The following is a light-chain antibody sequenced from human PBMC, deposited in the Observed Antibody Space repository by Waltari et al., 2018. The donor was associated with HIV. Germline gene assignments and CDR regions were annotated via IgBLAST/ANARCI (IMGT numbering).Light chain of an antibody. CDR1: SSDIGIYNV. CDR2: EVS. V-gene: IGLV2-23*02. J-gene: IGLJ1*01. CDR3: CSYAASSTSPMV. Sequence: QSALTQPASVSGSPGQSITLSCTGTSSDIGIYNVVSWYQKNPNIAPKLLIYEVSKRPSGVSARFSASKSGNTASLTISGLQADDEADYYCCSYAASSTSPMVFGTGTKVTVL.